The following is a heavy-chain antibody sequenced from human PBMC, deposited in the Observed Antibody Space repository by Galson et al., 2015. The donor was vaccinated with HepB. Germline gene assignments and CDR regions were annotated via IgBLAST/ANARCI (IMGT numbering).Heavy chain of an antibody. J-gene: IGHJ6*02. CDR1: GYRFTNYW. Sequence: QSGAEVKKPGESLKISCKGSGYRFTNYWIGWVRQMPGKGLEWMGIIYPGDSDTRYSPSFQGQVTISADKSISTAYLQWSSLKASDTAMYYCARRADYGSGSSSGIWYYYYGMDVWGQGTTVTVSS. CDR3: ARRADYGSGSSSGIWYYYYGMDV. D-gene: IGHD3-10*01. CDR2: IYPGDSDT. V-gene: IGHV5-51*01.